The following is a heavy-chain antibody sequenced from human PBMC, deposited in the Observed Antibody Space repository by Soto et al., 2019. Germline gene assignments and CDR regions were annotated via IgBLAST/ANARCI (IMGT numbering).Heavy chain of an antibody. Sequence: GGSLRLSCSGSGFSFSDYAVSWFRQAPGKGLEWVGFIRSMGVGGTTEYDASVKGRFTISRDNAKNSLYLQMNSLRAEDTAVYYCARGGWAARLRAEYFQHWGQGTLVTVSS. D-gene: IGHD6-6*01. CDR3: ARGGWAARLRAEYFQH. V-gene: IGHV3-49*03. CDR1: GFSFSDYA. CDR2: IRSMGVGGTT. J-gene: IGHJ1*01.